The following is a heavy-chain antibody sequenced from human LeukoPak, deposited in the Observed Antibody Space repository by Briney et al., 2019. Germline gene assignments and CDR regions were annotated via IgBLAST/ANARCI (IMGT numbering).Heavy chain of an antibody. J-gene: IGHJ4*02. CDR1: GFTFSTSW. CDR3: ARLTNSGYYWLFDY. D-gene: IGHD3-22*01. Sequence: GGSLRLSCAASGFTFSTSWMSWVRQAPGRGLEWVANINQGGSEKYYVDSVRGRFTISRDNAENSLFLQMNSLRAEDTAVYYCARLTNSGYYWLFDYWGQETLVTVSP. V-gene: IGHV3-7*04. CDR2: INQGGSEK.